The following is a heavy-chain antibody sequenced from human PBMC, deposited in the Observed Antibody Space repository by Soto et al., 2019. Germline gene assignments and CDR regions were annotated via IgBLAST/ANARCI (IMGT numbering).Heavy chain of an antibody. CDR3: ANCLSCYLAYYYYMDV. D-gene: IGHD2-15*01. CDR2: ISGSGGST. V-gene: IGHV3-23*01. Sequence: GGSLRLSCAASGFTFSSYAMSWVRQAPGKGLEWVSAISGSGGSTYYADSVKGRFTISRDNSKNTLYLQMNSLRAEDTAVYYCANCLSCYLAYYYYMDVWGKGTTVTVSS. CDR1: GFTFSSYA. J-gene: IGHJ6*03.